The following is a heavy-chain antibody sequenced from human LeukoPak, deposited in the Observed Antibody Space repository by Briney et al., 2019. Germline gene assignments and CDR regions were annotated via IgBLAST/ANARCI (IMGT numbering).Heavy chain of an antibody. Sequence: SSVKVSFKASGGTFSSYAISWERQAPGQGLEWVGRIIPIFGTANYAQKFQGRVTITTDESTSTAYMELSSLRSEDTAVYYCARHLVGATQHLDYWGQGTLVTVSS. J-gene: IGHJ4*02. V-gene: IGHV1-69*05. CDR3: ARHLVGATQHLDY. D-gene: IGHD1-26*01. CDR2: IIPIFGTA. CDR1: GGTFSSYA.